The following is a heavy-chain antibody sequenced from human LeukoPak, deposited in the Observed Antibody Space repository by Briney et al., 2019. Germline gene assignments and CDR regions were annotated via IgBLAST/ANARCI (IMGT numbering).Heavy chain of an antibody. CDR3: ASRRVRGVVGQDY. D-gene: IGHD3-10*01. V-gene: IGHV4-59*01. CDR1: GGSISSYY. Sequence: SETLSLTCTVSGGSISSYYWSWIRQPPGKGLEWIGYIYYSGSTNYNPSLKSRVTISVDTSKNQFSLKLSSVTAADTAVYYCASRRVRGVVGQDYWGQGTLVTVSS. J-gene: IGHJ4*02. CDR2: IYYSGST.